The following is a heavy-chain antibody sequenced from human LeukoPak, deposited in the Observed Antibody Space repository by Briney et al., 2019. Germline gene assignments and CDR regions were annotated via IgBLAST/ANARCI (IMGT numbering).Heavy chain of an antibody. CDR3: ARGRAVTPTYYYMDV. Sequence: RASVKVSCKASGGTFSSYAISWVRQAPGQGLEWMGGIIPIFGTANYAQKFQGRVTITADKSTSTAYMELSSLRSEDTAVYYCARGRAVTPTYYYMDVWGKGTTVTVSS. D-gene: IGHD4-17*01. CDR1: GGTFSSYA. J-gene: IGHJ6*03. V-gene: IGHV1-69*06. CDR2: IIPIFGTA.